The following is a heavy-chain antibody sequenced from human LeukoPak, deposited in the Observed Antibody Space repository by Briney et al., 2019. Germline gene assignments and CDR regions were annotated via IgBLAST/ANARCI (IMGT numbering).Heavy chain of an antibody. J-gene: IGHJ4*02. D-gene: IGHD3-10*01. CDR1: GYTFTSYD. V-gene: IGHV1-8*01. CDR2: MNPNSGNT. CDR3: ARAFSAYGSGSYSLDY. Sequence: ASVKVSCKASGYTFTSYDINWVRQATGQGLEWMGWMNPNSGNTGYAQKFQGRVTMTRNTSISTAYMELSSLRSEDTAVYYCARAFSAYGSGSYSLDYWGQGTLVTVSS.